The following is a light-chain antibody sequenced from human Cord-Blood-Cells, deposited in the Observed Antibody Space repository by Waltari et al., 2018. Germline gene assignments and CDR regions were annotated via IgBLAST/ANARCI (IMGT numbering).Light chain of an antibody. CDR3: QSYDSSLSGSV. CDR1: SSNIGAGYD. V-gene: IGLV1-40*01. Sequence: SVLTQPPSVSGAPGQRVTISCTGSSSNIGAGYDVPWYQQLPGTAPKLLIYGSSNRPSGVPDRFSGSKSGTSASLAITGLQAEDEADYYCQSYDSSLSGSVFGGGTKLTVL. J-gene: IGLJ2*01. CDR2: GSS.